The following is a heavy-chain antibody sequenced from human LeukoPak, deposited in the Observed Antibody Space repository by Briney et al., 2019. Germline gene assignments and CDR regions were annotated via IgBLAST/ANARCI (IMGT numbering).Heavy chain of an antibody. Sequence: SETLSLTCAVSGGSISSFYWSWIRQPPGKGLEWIGYIYYSGSTNYNPSLKSRVTISVDTSKNQFSLKLNSVTAADTAVYYCARWLRGDYGMDVWGQGTTATVSS. V-gene: IGHV4-59*01. CDR1: GGSISSFY. D-gene: IGHD5-12*01. J-gene: IGHJ6*02. CDR2: IYYSGST. CDR3: ARWLRGDYGMDV.